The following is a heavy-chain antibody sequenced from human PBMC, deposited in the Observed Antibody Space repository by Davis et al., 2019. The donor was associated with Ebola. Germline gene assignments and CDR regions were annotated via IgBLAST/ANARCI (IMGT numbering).Heavy chain of an antibody. CDR1: GGSFSGYF. V-gene: IGHV4-59*01. CDR3: ARATFYYDSSGYGLGGFDY. CDR2: ISYSGNT. Sequence: SETLSLTCAVYGGSFSGYFWSWIRQTPGKGLEWIGYISYSGNTNYNPSLKSRVTISIDTSKNQFSLKLSSVTAADTAVYYCARATFYYDSSGYGLGGFDYWGQGSLVTVSS. J-gene: IGHJ4*02. D-gene: IGHD3-22*01.